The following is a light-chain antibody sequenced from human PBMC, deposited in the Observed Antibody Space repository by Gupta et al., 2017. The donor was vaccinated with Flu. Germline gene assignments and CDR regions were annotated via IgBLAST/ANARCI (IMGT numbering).Light chain of an antibody. J-gene: IGKJ1*01. CDR3: QQSDRTPRT. CDR2: AAS. Sequence: PSSLSASVGDRVTITCRASQRIRSYLNWYQQKPGKAPKLLIYAASRVHSGVPSRFSGSGSGTDFTLTISMLQPEDFATYSCQQSDRTPRTFGQGTKVEIK. CDR1: QRIRSY. V-gene: IGKV1-39*01.